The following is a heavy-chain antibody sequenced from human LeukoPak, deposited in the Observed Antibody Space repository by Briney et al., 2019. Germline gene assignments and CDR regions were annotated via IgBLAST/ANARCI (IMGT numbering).Heavy chain of an antibody. V-gene: IGHV3-23*01. Sequence: GGSLRLSCAASGFTFRNYAMSWVRQAPGKGLEWVSAISGSGGTTYYADSVKGRFTISRDNSKNTLYLQMNSLRAEDTAVYYCARSKGYCSSTTCANFDYWGQGSLVTVSS. CDR1: GFTFRNYA. J-gene: IGHJ4*02. D-gene: IGHD2-2*01. CDR3: ARSKGYCSSTTCANFDY. CDR2: ISGSGGTT.